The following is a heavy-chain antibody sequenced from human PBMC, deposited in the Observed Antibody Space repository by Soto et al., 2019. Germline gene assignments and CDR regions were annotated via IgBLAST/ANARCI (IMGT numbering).Heavy chain of an antibody. CDR1: GFTFSSYG. CDR3: AKDFSVVVAATPYYYYGMDV. V-gene: IGHV3-30*18. CDR2: ISYDGSNK. Sequence: GGSLRLSCAASGFTFSSYGMHWVRQAPGKGLEWVAVISYDGSNKYYADSVKGRFTISRDNSKNTLYLQMNSLRAEDTAVYYCAKDFSVVVAATPYYYYGMDVWGQGTTVTVSS. J-gene: IGHJ6*02. D-gene: IGHD2-15*01.